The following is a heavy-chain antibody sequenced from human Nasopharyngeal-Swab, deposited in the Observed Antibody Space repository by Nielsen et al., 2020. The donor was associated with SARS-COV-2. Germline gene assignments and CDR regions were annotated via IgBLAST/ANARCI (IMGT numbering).Heavy chain of an antibody. D-gene: IGHD4-17*01. CDR2: ISGSGSTL. CDR3: TRGDGALTYFDY. CDR1: GFTFSDHS. J-gene: IGHJ4*02. V-gene: IGHV3-48*02. Sequence: GGSLRLSCAASGFTFSDHSMIWVRQAPGQGLEWVSYISGSGSTLYYADSVKGRITVSRDNAKSSVYLQMSSLRDEDTAVYYCTRGDGALTYFDYWGQGTPVSVSS.